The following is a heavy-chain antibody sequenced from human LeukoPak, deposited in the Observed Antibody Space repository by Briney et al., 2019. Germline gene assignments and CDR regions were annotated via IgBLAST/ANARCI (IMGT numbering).Heavy chain of an antibody. CDR3: ASARTSSRSWFTFDY. J-gene: IGHJ4*02. D-gene: IGHD6-13*01. CDR2: IYYSGST. V-gene: IGHV4-39*01. Sequence: SETLSLTCTVSGGSISSSSYYRGWIRQPPGKGLEWIGSIYYSGSTHYNPSLKSRVTISVDTSKNQLSLKLSSVTAADTAVYYCASARTSSRSWFTFDYWGQGILVTVSS. CDR1: GGSISSSSYY.